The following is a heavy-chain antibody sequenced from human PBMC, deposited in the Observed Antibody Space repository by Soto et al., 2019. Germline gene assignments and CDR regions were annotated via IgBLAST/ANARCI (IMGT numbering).Heavy chain of an antibody. CDR3: AREDTRLHYGMDV. CDR1: GFTFSDYY. V-gene: IGHV3-11*01. CDR2: ISTISSTV. D-gene: IGHD5-18*01. J-gene: IGHJ6*02. Sequence: GGSLRLSCAASGFTFSDYYMTWIRQAPGKGLEWVSYISTISSTVHYADSVKGRFTISRDNAKNSLYLQMNSLSTEDTAVYYCAREDTRLHYGMDVWGQGTTVTVSS.